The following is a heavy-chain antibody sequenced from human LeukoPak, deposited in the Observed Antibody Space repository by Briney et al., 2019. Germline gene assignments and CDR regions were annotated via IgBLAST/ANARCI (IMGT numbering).Heavy chain of an antibody. J-gene: IGHJ4*02. D-gene: IGHD3-10*01. CDR1: GVTVSSNY. Sequence: TGGSLRPSCAASGVTVSSNYMSWVRQAPGKGLEWVSVIYSGGSTYYADSVKGRFTISRDNSKNTLYLQMNSLRAEDTAVYYCARVAIGDYFDYWGQGTLVTVSS. CDR3: ARVAIGDYFDY. CDR2: IYSGGST. V-gene: IGHV3-53*01.